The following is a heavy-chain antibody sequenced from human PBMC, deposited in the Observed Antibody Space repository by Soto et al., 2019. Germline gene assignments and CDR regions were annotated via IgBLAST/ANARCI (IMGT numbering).Heavy chain of an antibody. Sequence: QVLLVQSGAEVKKPGASVKVSCKASGYTFNSYGITWVRQAPGQGLEWMGWISAYNGNTNYAQKLQGRVTVTTDTSTRTAYMELRSLRSDDTAVYYCARGSKPGRAAAGTVSFDPWGQGTLVTVSS. J-gene: IGHJ5*02. CDR1: GYTFNSYG. D-gene: IGHD6-13*01. CDR2: ISAYNGNT. V-gene: IGHV1-18*01. CDR3: ARGSKPGRAAAGTVSFDP.